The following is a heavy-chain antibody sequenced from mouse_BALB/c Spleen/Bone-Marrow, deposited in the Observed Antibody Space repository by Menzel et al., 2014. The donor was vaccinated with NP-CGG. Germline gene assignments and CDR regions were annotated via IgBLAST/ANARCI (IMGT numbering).Heavy chain of an antibody. Sequence: EVKLQESGGGLVQPGGSRKLSCAASEFTFSSFGMHWVCQAPERGLEWVAYISSGSSTISYADTVKGRFTISRDNPKNTLFLQMTSLRSEDTAMYYCTRGGNWEDFDYWGQGTTLTVSS. J-gene: IGHJ2*01. CDR2: ISSGSSTI. CDR1: EFTFSSFG. CDR3: TRGGNWEDFDY. D-gene: IGHD4-1*01. V-gene: IGHV5-17*02.